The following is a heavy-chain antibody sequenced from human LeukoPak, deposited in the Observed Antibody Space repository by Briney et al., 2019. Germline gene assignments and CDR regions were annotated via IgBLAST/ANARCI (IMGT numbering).Heavy chain of an antibody. CDR2: VSGSGRST. Sequence: PGGSLRLSCAASGFTFSSYAMSWVRQTPGKGLQWVSAVSGSGRSTYYADSVKGRFTISRDNSQNTLYLQMNSLRAEDTAVYYCAKVGATQDFWGQGTLVTVSS. CDR1: GFTFSSYA. J-gene: IGHJ4*02. V-gene: IGHV3-23*01. D-gene: IGHD1-26*01. CDR3: AKVGATQDF.